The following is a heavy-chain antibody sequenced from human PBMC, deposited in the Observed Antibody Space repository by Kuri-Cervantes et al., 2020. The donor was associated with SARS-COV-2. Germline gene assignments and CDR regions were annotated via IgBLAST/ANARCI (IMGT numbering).Heavy chain of an antibody. D-gene: IGHD1-26*01. V-gene: IGHV3-23*01. J-gene: IGHJ4*02. CDR1: EFTFTKCR. CDR2: ISGSGGST. CDR3: AKEAQRVRVGATSLFY. Sequence: GESLKISCAASEFTFTKCRMKCVRQAPGKGLEWVSAISGSGGSTYYADSVKGRFTISRDNSKNTLYLQMNSLRAEDTAVYYCAKEAQRVRVGATSLFYWGQGTLVTVSS.